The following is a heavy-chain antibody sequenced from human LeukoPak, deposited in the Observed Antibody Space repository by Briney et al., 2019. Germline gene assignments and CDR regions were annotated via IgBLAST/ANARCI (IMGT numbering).Heavy chain of an antibody. CDR2: MNPNSGNT. J-gene: IGHJ6*03. D-gene: IGHD2/OR15-2a*01. V-gene: IGHV1-8*02. Sequence: ASVKVSCKASGYTFTSYYMHWVRQATGQGLEWMGWMNPNSGNTGYAQKFQGRVTMTRNTSISTAYMGLSSLRSEDPAVYYCARGLSGYYYMDVWGKGTTVTISS. CDR1: GYTFTSYY. CDR3: ARGLSGYYYMDV.